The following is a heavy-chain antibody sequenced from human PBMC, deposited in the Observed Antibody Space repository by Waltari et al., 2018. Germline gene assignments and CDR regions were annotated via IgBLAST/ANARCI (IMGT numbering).Heavy chain of an antibody. CDR3: ASYSSSWYSNYYYYYYGMDV. CDR2: IKAGNGNT. J-gene: IGHJ6*02. D-gene: IGHD6-13*01. CDR1: GYTFTSYA. V-gene: IGHV1-3*01. Sequence: QVQLVQSGAEVKKPGASVKVSCKASGYTFTSYAMHWVRQAPGQRLEWMGWIKAGNGNTKNSRKFQGRVTITRETSASTAYMELSSLRSEDTAVYYCASYSSSWYSNYYYYYYGMDVWGQGTTVTVSS.